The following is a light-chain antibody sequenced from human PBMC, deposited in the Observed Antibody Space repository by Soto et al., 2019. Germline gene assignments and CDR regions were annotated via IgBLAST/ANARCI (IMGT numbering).Light chain of an antibody. J-gene: IGLJ2*01. CDR3: ATWDGRLPGEV. CDR1: SSNIGNNY. V-gene: IGLV1-51*01. CDR2: DNN. Sequence: QSVLTQSPSVSAAPGQKVTISCSGSSSNIGNNYVSWYQQLPGTAPKLLIYDNNKRHSGIPDRFSGSKSGTSGTLDITGLQTGDEADYYCATWDGRLPGEVFGGGTQLTVL.